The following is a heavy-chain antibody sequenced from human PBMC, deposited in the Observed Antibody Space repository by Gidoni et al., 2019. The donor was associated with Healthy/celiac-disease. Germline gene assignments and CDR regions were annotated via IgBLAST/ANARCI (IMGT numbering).Heavy chain of an antibody. J-gene: IGHJ6*03. CDR3: ARNYIGWGSGGYYYYYYYMDV. D-gene: IGHD3-10*01. CDR1: GGSFSGYY. CDR2: INHSGST. V-gene: IGHV4-34*01. Sequence: QVQLQQWGAGLLKPSETLSLTCAVYGGSFSGYYWSWIRQPPGKGLEWIGEINHSGSTNYHPSLKSRVTISVDTSKNQFSLKLSSVTAADTAVYYCARNYIGWGSGGYYYYYYYMDVWGKGTTVTVSS.